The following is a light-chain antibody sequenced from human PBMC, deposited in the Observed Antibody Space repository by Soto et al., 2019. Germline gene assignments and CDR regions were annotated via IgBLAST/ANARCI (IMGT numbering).Light chain of an antibody. J-gene: IGKJ1*01. CDR2: GAS. CDR3: LHYNDWPRWT. CDR1: DSFPSSTY. V-gene: IGKV3-20*01. Sequence: EIVLTQSPATLSLSPGERSTLSCSASDSFPSSTYLAWYQQKPGQTPRLRVYGASSRATGIPDRFSGSGSGTDFTLTISRLEPEDFAVYYCLHYNDWPRWTFGQGTKVDIK.